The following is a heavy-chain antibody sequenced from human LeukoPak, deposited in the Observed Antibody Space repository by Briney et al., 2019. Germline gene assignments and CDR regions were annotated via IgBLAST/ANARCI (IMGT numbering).Heavy chain of an antibody. CDR3: ARGVVIAEGEGMDV. J-gene: IGHJ6*02. Sequence: SETLSLTCTVSGDSISTGNYYWSWIRQPAGKGLEWIGSGSTNYNPSLKSRVTISVDTSKNHFSLKLTSVTAADTAVYYCARGVVIAEGEGMDVWGRGTTVTVS. CDR1: GDSISTGNYY. D-gene: IGHD2-21*01. CDR2: GST. V-gene: IGHV4-61*02.